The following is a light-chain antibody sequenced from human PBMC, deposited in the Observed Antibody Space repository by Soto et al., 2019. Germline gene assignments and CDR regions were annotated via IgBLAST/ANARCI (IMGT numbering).Light chain of an antibody. Sequence: DIQMTQSPSTLSGSVGDRVTITCRASQTISSWLAWYQQKPGKAPKLLIYKASTLKSGVPSRFSGSGSGTEFTLTISSRQPDDFATYDCQHYNSYSEAVGQGTKVELK. J-gene: IGKJ1*01. CDR1: QTISSW. CDR2: KAS. V-gene: IGKV1-5*03. CDR3: QHYNSYSEA.